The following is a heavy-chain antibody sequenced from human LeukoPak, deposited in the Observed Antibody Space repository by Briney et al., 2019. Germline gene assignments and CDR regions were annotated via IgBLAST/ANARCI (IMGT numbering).Heavy chain of an antibody. V-gene: IGHV3-21*01. CDR2: ISSSSSYI. CDR1: GFTFSSYS. CDR3: ARVAEGYSYGSYYYYMDV. Sequence: GGSLRLSCAASGFTFSSYSMNWVRQAPGKGLEWVSSISSSSSYIYYADSVKGRFTISRDNAKNSLYLQMNSLRAEDTAVYYCARVAEGYSYGSYYYYMDVWGKGTTVTVSS. D-gene: IGHD5-18*01. J-gene: IGHJ6*03.